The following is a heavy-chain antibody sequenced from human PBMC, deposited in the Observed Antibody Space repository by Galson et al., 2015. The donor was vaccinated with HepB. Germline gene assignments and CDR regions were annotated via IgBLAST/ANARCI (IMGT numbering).Heavy chain of an antibody. V-gene: IGHV1-18*04. CDR3: ARDHQDRMLSSSSAFDY. CDR1: GYTFTSYG. D-gene: IGHD6-6*01. J-gene: IGHJ4*02. Sequence: SVKVSCKASGYTFTSYGISWVRQAPGQGLEWMGWISAYNGNTNYAQKLQGRVTMTTDTSTSTAYMELRSLRSDDTAVYYCARDHQDRMLSSSSAFDYWGQGTLVTVSS. CDR2: ISAYNGNT.